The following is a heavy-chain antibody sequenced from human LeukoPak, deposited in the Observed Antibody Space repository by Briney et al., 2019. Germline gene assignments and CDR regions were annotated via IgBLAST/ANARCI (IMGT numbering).Heavy chain of an antibody. CDR1: GGSITNYY. J-gene: IGHJ4*02. CDR3: ARHAPMTTYDY. Sequence: PSETLSLTCSISGGSITNYYWSWIRQPPGKGLEWIGYISYSGSTDYSPSLKSRVTMSVDTSKNQSSLKLSSVTAADTAVYYCARHAPMTTYDYWGQGTLVTVSS. D-gene: IGHD4-17*01. CDR2: ISYSGST. V-gene: IGHV4-59*08.